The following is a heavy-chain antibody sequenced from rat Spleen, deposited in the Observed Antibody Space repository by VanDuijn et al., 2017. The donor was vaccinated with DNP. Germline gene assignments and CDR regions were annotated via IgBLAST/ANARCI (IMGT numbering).Heavy chain of an antibody. Sequence: EVQLQESGPGLVKPSQSLSLTCSVTGYSITSNYWGWIRKFPGDKMEWIGHISYSGSTGYNPSLKSRISITRDTSKNQFFLQLNSVTSGDTATYYCARWNIGTTTLDYWGQGVMVTVSS. CDR2: ISYSGST. CDR1: GYSITSNY. CDR3: ARWNIGTTTLDY. V-gene: IGHV3-1*01. D-gene: IGHD1-5*01. J-gene: IGHJ2*01.